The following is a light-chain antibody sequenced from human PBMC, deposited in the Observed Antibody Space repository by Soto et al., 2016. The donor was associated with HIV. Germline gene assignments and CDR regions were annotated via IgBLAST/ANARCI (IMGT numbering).Light chain of an antibody. CDR1: QDIYNY. Sequence: DIQMTQSPSSLSGSIGDRVSITCRASQDIYNYLAWYQQKPGKVPRLLISAVMNLESGVPSRFRGSGSGTEFTLTITSLQPEDIATYYCQKYNGVITFGGGTKVEI. V-gene: IGKV1-27*01. CDR2: AVM. J-gene: IGKJ4*01. CDR3: QKYNGVIT.